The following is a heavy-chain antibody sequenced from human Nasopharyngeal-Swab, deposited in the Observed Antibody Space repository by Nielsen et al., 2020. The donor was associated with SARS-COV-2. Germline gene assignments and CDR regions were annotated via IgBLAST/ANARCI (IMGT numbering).Heavy chain of an antibody. CDR1: GYSFTSYW. CDR2: IYPGDSDT. Sequence: GGSLRLSCKGSGYSFTSYWIGWVRQMPGKGLEWMGIIYPGDSDTRYSPSFQGQVTISADKSISTAYLQWSSLKASDTAMYYCARLVTVTTNNYYYGMDVWGQGTTVTVSS. D-gene: IGHD4-11*01. J-gene: IGHJ6*02. CDR3: ARLVTVTTNNYYYGMDV. V-gene: IGHV5-51*01.